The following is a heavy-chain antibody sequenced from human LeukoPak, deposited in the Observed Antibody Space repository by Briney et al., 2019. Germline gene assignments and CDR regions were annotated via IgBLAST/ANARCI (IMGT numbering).Heavy chain of an antibody. Sequence: SETLSLTCAVSGGSITDINYYWGWIRQPPGKGLEWIGYIYYSGSTYYNPSLKSRVTISIDTSKNQFSLKLSSVTAADTAVYYCARARLGDSSGWYYFDYWGQGTLVTVSS. J-gene: IGHJ4*02. CDR2: IYYSGST. V-gene: IGHV4-39*07. D-gene: IGHD6-19*01. CDR3: ARARLGDSSGWYYFDY. CDR1: GGSITDINYY.